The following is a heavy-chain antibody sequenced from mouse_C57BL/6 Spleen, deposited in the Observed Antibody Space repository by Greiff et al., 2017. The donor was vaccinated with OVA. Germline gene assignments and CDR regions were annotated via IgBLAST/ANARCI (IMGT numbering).Heavy chain of an antibody. V-gene: IGHV1-82*01. D-gene: IGHD1-1*01. CDR3: ARSGTTVPFDY. Sequence: QVQLKQSGPELVKPGASVKISCKASGYAFSSSWMNWVKQRPGKGLEWIGRIYPGDGDTNYNGKFKGKATLTADKSSSTAYMQLSSLTSEDSAVYFCARSGTTVPFDYWGQGTTLTVSS. CDR1: GYAFSSSW. J-gene: IGHJ2*01. CDR2: IYPGDGDT.